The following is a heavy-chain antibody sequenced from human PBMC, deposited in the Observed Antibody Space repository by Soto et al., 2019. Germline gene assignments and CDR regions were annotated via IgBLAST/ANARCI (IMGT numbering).Heavy chain of an antibody. CDR1: GYTFTSYG. V-gene: IGHV1-18*01. Sequence: ASVKVSCKASGYTFTSYGISWVRQAPGQGLEWMGWISAYNGNTNYAQKLQGRVTMTTDTSTSTAYMELRSLRSDDTAVYYRARDGRAVAGMNGAFDIWGQGTMVTVSS. CDR3: ARDGRAVAGMNGAFDI. CDR2: ISAYNGNT. J-gene: IGHJ3*02. D-gene: IGHD6-19*01.